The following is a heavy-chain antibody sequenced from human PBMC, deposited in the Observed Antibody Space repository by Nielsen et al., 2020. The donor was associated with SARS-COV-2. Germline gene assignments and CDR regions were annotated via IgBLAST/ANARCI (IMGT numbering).Heavy chain of an antibody. CDR3: AKDRLYCSSTSCYAAGMDV. D-gene: IGHD2-2*01. Sequence: GESLKISCAASGFTFSSYGMHWVRQAPGKGLEWVAVISYDGSNKYYADSVKGRFTISRDNSKNTLYLQMNSLRAEDTAVYYCAKDRLYCSSTSCYAAGMDVWGQGTTVTVS. CDR2: ISYDGSNK. CDR1: GFTFSSYG. J-gene: IGHJ6*02. V-gene: IGHV3-30*18.